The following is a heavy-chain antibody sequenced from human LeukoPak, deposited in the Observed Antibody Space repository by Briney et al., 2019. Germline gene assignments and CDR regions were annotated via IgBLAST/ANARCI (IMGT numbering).Heavy chain of an antibody. J-gene: IGHJ4*02. CDR2: ISAYNGNT. CDR1: GYTFTRYY. V-gene: IGHV1-18*04. CDR3: ARDFEPLPAADY. D-gene: IGHD2-2*01. Sequence: ASVKVSCKASGYTFTRYYMHWVRQAPGQGLEWMGWISAYNGNTNYAQKFQGRVTMTTDTSTSTAYMELVSLRSDDTAVYYCARDFEPLPAADYWGQGTLVTVSS.